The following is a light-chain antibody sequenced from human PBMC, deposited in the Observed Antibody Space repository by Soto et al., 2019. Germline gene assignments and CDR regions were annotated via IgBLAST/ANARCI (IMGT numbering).Light chain of an antibody. J-gene: IGLJ1*01. CDR1: SSDIGSYNL. CDR3: CSYAGSNTLYV. CDR2: EVN. Sequence: QPVLTQPASVSGSPGQSITISCSGTSSDIGSYNLVSWYQQYPGKAPKVMIYEVNKRPSGVSNRFSGSKSGNTASLTISGLQAEDEADYYCCSYAGSNTLYVFGTGTKVTVL. V-gene: IGLV2-23*02.